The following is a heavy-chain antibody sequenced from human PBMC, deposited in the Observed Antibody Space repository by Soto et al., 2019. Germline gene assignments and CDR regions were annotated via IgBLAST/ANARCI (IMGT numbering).Heavy chain of an antibody. D-gene: IGHD3-22*01. CDR2: IYYSGST. CDR1: GDSISSGDYY. J-gene: IGHJ4*02. V-gene: IGHV4-31*03. CDR3: ARWYSSGYYDY. Sequence: KPSETLSLTCTVSGDSISSGDYYWSWIRQHPGKGLEWIGYIYYSGSTYYNPSLKSRVTISVDTSKNQFSLKLSSVTAADTAVYYCARWYSSGYYDYWGQGTLVTVSS.